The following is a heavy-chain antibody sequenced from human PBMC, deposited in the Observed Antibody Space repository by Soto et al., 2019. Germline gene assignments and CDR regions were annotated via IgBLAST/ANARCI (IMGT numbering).Heavy chain of an antibody. Sequence: ASVKVSCKVSGYTLTELSMHWVRQAPGKGLEWMGGFDPEDGETIYAQKFQGRVTMTEDTSTDTAYMELSSLRSDDTAVYYCATHASDSSGWFDYWGQGTLVTVSS. CDR3: ATHASDSSGWFDY. D-gene: IGHD6-19*01. CDR1: GYTLTELS. CDR2: FDPEDGET. V-gene: IGHV1-24*01. J-gene: IGHJ4*02.